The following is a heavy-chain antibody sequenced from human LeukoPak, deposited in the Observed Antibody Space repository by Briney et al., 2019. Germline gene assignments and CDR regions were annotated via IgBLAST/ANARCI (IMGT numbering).Heavy chain of an antibody. CDR2: ISAYNGNT. CDR1: GYTFTSYG. V-gene: IGHV1-18*01. CDR3: ARWWRSGSYSYYYYYGMDV. D-gene: IGHD3-10*01. Sequence: VASVKVSCKASGYTFTSYGISWVRQAPGQGLEWMGWISAYNGNTNYAQKPQGRVTMTTDTSTSTAYMELRSLRSDDTAVYYCARWWRSGSYSYYYYYGMDVWGQGTTVTVSS. J-gene: IGHJ6*02.